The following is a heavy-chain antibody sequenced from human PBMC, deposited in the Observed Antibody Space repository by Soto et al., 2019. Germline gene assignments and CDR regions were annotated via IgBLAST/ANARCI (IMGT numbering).Heavy chain of an antibody. J-gene: IGHJ4*02. CDR3: TTDPSPLGGPHYFDY. CDR2: IKSKTDGGTT. CDR1: GFTFSNAW. Sequence: GGSLRLSCAASGFTFSNAWMSWVRQAPGKGLEWVGRIKSKTDGGTTDYAAPVKGRFTISRDDSKNTLYLQMNSLKTEDTAVYYCTTDPSPLGGPHYFDYWGQGTLVTVSS. V-gene: IGHV3-15*01. D-gene: IGHD3-3*01.